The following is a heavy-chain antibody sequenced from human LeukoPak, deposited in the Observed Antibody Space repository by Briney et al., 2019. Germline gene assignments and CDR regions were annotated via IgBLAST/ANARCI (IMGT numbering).Heavy chain of an antibody. Sequence: GGSLRLSCAASGFTFSSYAMNWVRQAPGRGLEWVSGFSGSGGTTYYADSVKGRFTISRDNSKNTLYLQMNSLRAEDTAVYYCANGNRCTSPNCLGYYYFYMDVWGKGTTVTVPS. CDR1: GFTFSSYA. D-gene: IGHD2-8*01. V-gene: IGHV3-23*01. CDR2: FSGSGGTT. CDR3: ANGNRCTSPNCLGYYYFYMDV. J-gene: IGHJ6*03.